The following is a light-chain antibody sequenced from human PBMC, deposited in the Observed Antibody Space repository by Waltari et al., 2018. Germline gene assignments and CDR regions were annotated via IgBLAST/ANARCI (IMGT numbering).Light chain of an antibody. V-gene: IGKV3-20*01. CDR1: QSVSSSY. CDR3: QQYGSSPPWT. Sequence: EIVLTQSPGTLSLSTGERATLSCRASQSVSSSYLAWYQQNPGQAPRLLIYGASSRATGIPDRFSGSGSGTDFTLTISRLEPEDFAVYYCQQYGSSPPWTFGQGTKVEIK. J-gene: IGKJ1*01. CDR2: GAS.